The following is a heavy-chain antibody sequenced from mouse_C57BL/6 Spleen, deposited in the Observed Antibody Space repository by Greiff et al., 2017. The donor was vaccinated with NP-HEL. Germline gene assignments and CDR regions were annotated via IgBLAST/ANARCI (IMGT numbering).Heavy chain of an antibody. CDR2: IDPSDSYT. Sequence: QVQLQQPGAELVMPGASVKLSCKASGYTFTSYWMHWVKQRPGQGLEWIGEIDPSDSYTHYNQKFKGKSTLTVDKSSSTAYMQLSSLTSEDSAVYYCARRDYLDYWGQGTTLTVSS. CDR3: ARRDYLDY. V-gene: IGHV1-69*01. CDR1: GYTFTSYW. J-gene: IGHJ2*01.